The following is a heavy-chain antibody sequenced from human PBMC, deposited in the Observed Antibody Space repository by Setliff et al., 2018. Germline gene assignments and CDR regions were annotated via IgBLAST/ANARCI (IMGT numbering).Heavy chain of an antibody. D-gene: IGHD3-22*01. Sequence: SETLSLTCAVSGGSISSGYYWGWIRQPPGKGLEWIGYIYYSGSTYYNPSLKSRVTISVDTSKNQFSLKLSSVTAADTAVYYCARGTSGYLSYWGQGTLVTVSS. CDR2: IYYSGST. V-gene: IGHV4-30-4*08. CDR3: ARGTSGYLSY. CDR1: GGSISSGYY. J-gene: IGHJ4*02.